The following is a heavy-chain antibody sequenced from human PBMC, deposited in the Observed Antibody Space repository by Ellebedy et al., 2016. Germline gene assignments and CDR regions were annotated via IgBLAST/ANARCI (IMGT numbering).Heavy chain of an antibody. CDR1: GFTFSSYG. D-gene: IGHD2-2*01. CDR3: ARDHIVVVPAATYDEARFDY. Sequence: GGSLRLSXAASGFTFSSYGMHWVRQAPGKGLEWVAVIWYDGSNKYYADSVKGRFTISRDNSKNTLYLQMNSLRAEDTAVYYCARDHIVVVPAATYDEARFDYWGQGTLVTVSS. CDR2: IWYDGSNK. J-gene: IGHJ4*02. V-gene: IGHV3-33*01.